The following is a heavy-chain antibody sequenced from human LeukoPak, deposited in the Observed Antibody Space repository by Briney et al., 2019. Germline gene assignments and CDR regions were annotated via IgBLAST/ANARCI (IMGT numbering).Heavy chain of an antibody. CDR2: INHSGST. J-gene: IGHJ4*02. CDR1: GGSFSGYY. CDR3: ARWDDSSGYYYFDY. Sequence: SETLSLTCAVYGGSFSGYYWSWIRQPLGKGLEWIGEINHSGSTNYNPSLKSRVTISVDTSKNQFSLKLSSVTAADTAVYYCARWDDSSGYYYFDYWGQGTLVTVSS. D-gene: IGHD3-22*01. V-gene: IGHV4-34*01.